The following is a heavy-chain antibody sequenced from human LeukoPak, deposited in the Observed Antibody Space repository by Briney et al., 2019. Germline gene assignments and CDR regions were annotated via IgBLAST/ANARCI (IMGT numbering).Heavy chain of an antibody. CDR3: ARDGTESGLTYYDFWSGYYRRDDAFDI. CDR2: ISSSSSTI. D-gene: IGHD3-3*01. J-gene: IGHJ3*02. CDR1: GFTYSSYS. V-gene: IGHV3-48*04. Sequence: GRSLRLSCAASGFTYSSYSMNWVRQAPGKGLEWVSYISSSSSTIYYADSVKGRFTISRDNAKNSLYLQMNSLRAEDTAVYYCARDGTESGLTYYDFWSGYYRRDDAFDIWGQGTMVTVSS.